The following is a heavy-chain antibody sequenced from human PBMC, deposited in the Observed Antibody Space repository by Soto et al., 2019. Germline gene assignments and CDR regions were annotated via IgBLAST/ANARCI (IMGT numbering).Heavy chain of an antibody. Sequence: SETLSLTCAVYGGSFSGYYWSWIRQPPGKGLEWIGEINHSGSTNYNPSLKSRVTISVDTSKNQFSLKLSSVTAADTAVYYCARAGYCSSTSCYFPGYYYYYGIDVWGQGTTVTVSS. CDR2: INHSGST. D-gene: IGHD2-2*01. CDR1: GGSFSGYY. J-gene: IGHJ6*02. V-gene: IGHV4-34*01. CDR3: ARAGYCSSTSCYFPGYYYYYGIDV.